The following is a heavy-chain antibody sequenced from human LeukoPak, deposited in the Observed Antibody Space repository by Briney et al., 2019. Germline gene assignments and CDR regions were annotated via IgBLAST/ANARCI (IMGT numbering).Heavy chain of an antibody. V-gene: IGHV3-7*01. CDR1: GFSFSQYW. J-gene: IGHJ4*02. CDR3: SRSLEY. Sequence: PGGSLRLSCTASGFSFSQYWMDWVRQAPGKGLEWVANINQDGSVKYYVDSAKGRFTISRDNTKNSLSLRMDSLRDDDTAVYYCSRSLEYLGRGTLVTVSS. CDR2: INQDGSVK.